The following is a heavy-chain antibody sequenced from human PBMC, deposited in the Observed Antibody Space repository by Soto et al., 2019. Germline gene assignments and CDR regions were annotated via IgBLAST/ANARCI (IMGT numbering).Heavy chain of an antibody. Sequence: SETLSLTCTVSGGSISSSSYYWGWIRQPPGKGLEWIGSIYYSGSTYYNPSLKSRVTISVDTSKNQFSLKLSSVTAADTAVYYCARIARIYDAFDIWGQGTMVTVSS. CDR2: IYYSGST. CDR1: GGSISSSSYY. CDR3: ARIARIYDAFDI. J-gene: IGHJ3*02. D-gene: IGHD1-20*01. V-gene: IGHV4-39*01.